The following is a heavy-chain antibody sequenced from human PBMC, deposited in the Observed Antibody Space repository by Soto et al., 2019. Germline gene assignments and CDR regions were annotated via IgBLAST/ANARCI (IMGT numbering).Heavy chain of an antibody. Sequence: GESLKISCKGSGYSFTSYWIGWVHQMPGKGLEWMGIIYPGDSDTRYSPSLQGQVTISADKSISTAYLQWSSLKASDTSMYYCARLPPNYDSSGFLDYWGQGTLVTVSS. CDR1: GYSFTSYW. V-gene: IGHV5-51*07. J-gene: IGHJ4*02. D-gene: IGHD3-22*01. CDR2: IYPGDSDT. CDR3: ARLPPNYDSSGFLDY.